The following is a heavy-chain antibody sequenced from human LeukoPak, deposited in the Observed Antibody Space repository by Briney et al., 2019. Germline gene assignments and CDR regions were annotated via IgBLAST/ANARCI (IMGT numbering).Heavy chain of an antibody. CDR1: GPTVTSNH. Sequence: GGSLRLSCAASGPTVTSNHMSWVRQAPGKGLEWVSLIKSDGTTEYADSVKGRFTISRDNSKNTLFLQMNSLRVEDTAVYYCARLRRGYWGRGTPVTVSS. V-gene: IGHV3-53*01. CDR3: ARLRRGY. J-gene: IGHJ4*02. CDR2: IKSDGTT.